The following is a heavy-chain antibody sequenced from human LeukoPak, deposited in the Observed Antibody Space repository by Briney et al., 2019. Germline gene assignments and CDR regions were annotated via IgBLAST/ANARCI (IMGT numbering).Heavy chain of an antibody. CDR2: IYYSGST. CDR3: ARQIAAAGFNWFDP. CDR1: GGSISSYY. Sequence: SETLSLTCTVSGGSISSYYWSWIRQPPGKGLEWIGYIYYSGSTNYNPSLKSRVTISVDTSKNQFSLKLSSVTAADTAVYYCARQIAAAGFNWFDPWGQGNLVTVSS. D-gene: IGHD6-13*01. J-gene: IGHJ5*02. V-gene: IGHV4-59*08.